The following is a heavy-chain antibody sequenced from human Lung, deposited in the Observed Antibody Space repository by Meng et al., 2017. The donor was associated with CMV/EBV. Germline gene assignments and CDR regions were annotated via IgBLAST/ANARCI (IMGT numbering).Heavy chain of an antibody. Sequence: SLKISCAASEFTFSNYWMSWVRQAPGKGLEWVANIREDGSEQHYADSVKGRFSISRDNAKNSLYLQMNSLRGEDTAVYYCARVKKAVHFDNWGQGTLVTVSS. J-gene: IGHJ4*02. V-gene: IGHV3-7*01. CDR1: EFTFSNYW. CDR3: ARVKKAVHFDN. CDR2: IREDGSEQ. D-gene: IGHD6-6*01.